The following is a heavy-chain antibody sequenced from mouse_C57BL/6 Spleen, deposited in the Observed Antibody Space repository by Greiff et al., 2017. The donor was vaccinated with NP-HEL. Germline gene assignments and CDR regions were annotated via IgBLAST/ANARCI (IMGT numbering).Heavy chain of an antibody. CDR2: ISSGGDYI. V-gene: IGHV5-9-1*02. J-gene: IGHJ2*01. CDR3: TRETLGRVYFDY. CDR1: GFTFSSYA. D-gene: IGHD4-1*01. Sequence: EVKLVESGEGLVKPGGSLKLSCAASGFTFSSYAMSWVRQTPEKRLEWVAYISSGGDYIYYADTVKGRFTISRDNARNTLYLQMSSLKSEDTAMYYCTRETLGRVYFDYWGQGTTLTVSS.